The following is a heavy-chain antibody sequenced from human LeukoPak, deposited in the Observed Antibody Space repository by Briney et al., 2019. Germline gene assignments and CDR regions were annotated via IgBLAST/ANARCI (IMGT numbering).Heavy chain of an antibody. CDR2: INPGGSNR. CDR3: ASSPSSGWGPVDDC. CDR1: GITFSNYE. J-gene: IGHJ4*02. Sequence: GGSLRLSCAASGITFSNYEMNWVRQAPGKGLEWVSYINPGGSNRFYAGSVRGRFAIYRDDAKKSVYLQMNSLRAEDTAVYYCASSPSSGWGPVDDCWGQGIMVTVSS. V-gene: IGHV3-48*03. D-gene: IGHD6-19*01.